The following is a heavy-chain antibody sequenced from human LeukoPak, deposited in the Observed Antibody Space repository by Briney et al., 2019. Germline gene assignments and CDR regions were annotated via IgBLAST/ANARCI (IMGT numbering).Heavy chain of an antibody. J-gene: IGHJ4*02. CDR1: GFTVSSNH. D-gene: IGHD5-24*01. CDR2: IQPDGSGA. V-gene: IGHV3-7*01. CDR3: AREDDHNTNDC. Sequence: GGSLRLSCAASGFTVSSNHMSWVRQAPGKGLEWVGNIQPDGSGAFYVDAMRGRFTISRDDAQNSLYLQINSLRAEDTAVYYCAREDDHNTNDCWGQGTLVTVSS.